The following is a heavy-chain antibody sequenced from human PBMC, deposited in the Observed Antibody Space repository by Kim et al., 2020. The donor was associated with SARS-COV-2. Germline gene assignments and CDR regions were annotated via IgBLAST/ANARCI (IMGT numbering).Heavy chain of an antibody. CDR2: IYYSGST. CDR1: GGSVSSGSYY. V-gene: IGHV4-61*01. Sequence: SETLSLTCTVSGGSVSSGSYYWSWIRQPPGKGLEWIGYIYYSGSTNYNPSLKSRVTISVDTSKNQFSLKLSSVTAADTAVYYCARDEHWGQGTLVTVSS. CDR3: ARDEH. J-gene: IGHJ4*02.